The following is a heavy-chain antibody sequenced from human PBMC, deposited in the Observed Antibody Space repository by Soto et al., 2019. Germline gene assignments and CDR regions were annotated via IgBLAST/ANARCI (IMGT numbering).Heavy chain of an antibody. CDR1: GFTFSSYG. V-gene: IGHV3-33*01. D-gene: IGHD6-13*01. Sequence: QVQLVEAGGGVVQPARSLRLSCAASGFTFSSYGMHWVRQAPGKGLEWVAVIWYDGSNKYYADSVKGRFTISRDNSKYTLYLQMNSLRAEDTAVYYCAVDSSSWGHPKIEYFQHWGQGTLVTVSS. CDR2: IWYDGSNK. J-gene: IGHJ1*01. CDR3: AVDSSSWGHPKIEYFQH.